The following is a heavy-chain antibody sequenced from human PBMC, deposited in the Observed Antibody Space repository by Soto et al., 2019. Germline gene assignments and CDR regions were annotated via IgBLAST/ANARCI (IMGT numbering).Heavy chain of an antibody. D-gene: IGHD3-16*02. CDR1: GFTFSSYS. V-gene: IGHV3-21*01. J-gene: IGHJ4*02. Sequence: EVQLVESGGGLVKPGGSLRLSCAASGFTFSSYSMNWVRQAPGKGLEWVSSISSSSSYIYYADSVKGRFTISRDNAKNSLYLQMNSLRAEDTAVYYCARAEGGLYDYIWGSYRYLDYWGQGTLVTVSS. CDR2: ISSSSSYI. CDR3: ARAEGGLYDYIWGSYRYLDY.